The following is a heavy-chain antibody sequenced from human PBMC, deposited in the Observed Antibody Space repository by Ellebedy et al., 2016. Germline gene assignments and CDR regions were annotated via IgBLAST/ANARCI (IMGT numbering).Heavy chain of an antibody. CDR2: INHSGST. V-gene: IGHV4-34*01. J-gene: IGHJ4*02. CDR3: ARGGYDSSLDY. D-gene: IGHD3-22*01. Sequence: GSLRLSXAVYGGSFSGYYWSWIRQPPGKGLEWIGEINHSGSTNYNPSLKSRVTISVDTSKNQFSLKLSSVTAADTAVYYCARGGYDSSLDYWGQGTLVTVSS. CDR1: GGSFSGYY.